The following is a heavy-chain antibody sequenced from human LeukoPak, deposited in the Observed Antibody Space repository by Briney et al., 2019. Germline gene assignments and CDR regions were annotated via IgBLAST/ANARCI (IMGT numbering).Heavy chain of an antibody. D-gene: IGHD6-19*01. CDR2: ISYDGSNK. CDR1: GFTFSSYA. CDR3: AKDRVAVAGILGWDFDS. V-gene: IGHV3-30-3*01. J-gene: IGHJ4*02. Sequence: GRSLRLSCAASGFTFSSYAMHWVRQAPGKGLEWVAVISYDGSNKYYADSVKGRFTISRDNSKNTLYLQMNSLRVEDTSLYYYAKDRVAVAGILGWDFDSWGQGTLVTVSS.